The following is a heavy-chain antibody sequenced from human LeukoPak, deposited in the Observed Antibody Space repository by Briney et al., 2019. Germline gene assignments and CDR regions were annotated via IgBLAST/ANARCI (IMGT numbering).Heavy chain of an antibody. CDR1: GGSISSYY. CDR3: ARDKAGYNDY. Sequence: SETLSLTCTVSGGSISSYYWSWIRQPPGKGLEWIGYIYYSGSTTYNPSLKSRVSISVDTSKNQFSLRLSSVTAADTAVYYCARDKAGYNDYWGQGTLVTVSS. J-gene: IGHJ4*02. D-gene: IGHD5-24*01. CDR2: IYYSGST. V-gene: IGHV4-59*01.